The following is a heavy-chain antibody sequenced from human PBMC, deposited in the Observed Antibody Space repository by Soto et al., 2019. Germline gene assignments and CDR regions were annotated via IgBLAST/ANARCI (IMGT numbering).Heavy chain of an antibody. CDR3: AKYSTSWRGGQFDY. J-gene: IGHJ4*02. V-gene: IGHV3-23*01. Sequence: EVQLLESGGGLVQPGGSLRLSCAASGFTFSSYAMSWVRQAPGKGLEWVLAVSSSGGSTYDADSVKGRCTISRDNSKNTLYLQMNSLRAEDTAVYYCAKYSTSWRGGQFDYWGQGTLVTVSS. CDR1: GFTFSSYA. D-gene: IGHD6-13*01. CDR2: VSSSGGST.